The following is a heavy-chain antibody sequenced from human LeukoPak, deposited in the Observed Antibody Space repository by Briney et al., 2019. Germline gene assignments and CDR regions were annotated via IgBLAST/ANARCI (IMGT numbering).Heavy chain of an antibody. CDR3: ARVFKDPGYGDYVFDY. D-gene: IGHD4-17*01. V-gene: IGHV4-59*01. Sequence: SETLSLTCTVSGSGGSISNYYWSWIRRPPGKGLEWIGYIYYSGSTNYNPSLKSRVTISVDTSKNQFSLKLSSVTAADTAVYYCARVFKDPGYGDYVFDYWGQGTLVTVSS. J-gene: IGHJ4*02. CDR1: GSGGSISNYY. CDR2: IYYSGST.